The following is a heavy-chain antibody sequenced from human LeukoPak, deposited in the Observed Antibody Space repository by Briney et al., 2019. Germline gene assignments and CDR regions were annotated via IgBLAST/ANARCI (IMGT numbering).Heavy chain of an antibody. D-gene: IGHD2-2*01. Sequence: GASVKVSCKASGYTFTSYYMHWVRQAPGQGLEWMGIINPSGGSTSYAQKFQGRVTMTRDTSTSTVYMELSSLRSEDTAVYYCATVCGGSTSCSPYYGMDVWGQGTTVTVSS. J-gene: IGHJ6*02. V-gene: IGHV1-46*01. CDR1: GYTFTSYY. CDR3: ATVCGGSTSCSPYYGMDV. CDR2: INPSGGST.